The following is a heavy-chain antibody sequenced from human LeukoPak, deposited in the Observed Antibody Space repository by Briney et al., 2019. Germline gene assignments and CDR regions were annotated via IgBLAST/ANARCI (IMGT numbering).Heavy chain of an antibody. Sequence: PGGSLRLSCAASGFTFRSYGMHWVRQAPGKGLEWVAFIRYDGNSNYYADSVKGRFTISRDNSRSTLYLQMNSLRAEDTAVYYCAKEEVISGNQGVYFDYWGQGTLVTVSS. CDR1: GFTFRSYG. CDR3: AKEEVISGNQGVYFDY. V-gene: IGHV3-30*02. CDR2: IRYDGNSN. J-gene: IGHJ4*02. D-gene: IGHD3-22*01.